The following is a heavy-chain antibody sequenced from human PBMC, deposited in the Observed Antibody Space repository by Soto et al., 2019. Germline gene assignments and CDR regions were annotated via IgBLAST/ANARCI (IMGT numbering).Heavy chain of an antibody. Sequence: PSETLSLTCTVSGGSISSYYWSWIRQPPGKGLEWIGYIYYSGSTNYNPSLKSRVTISVDTSKNQFSLKLSSVTAADTAVYYCARRGYSLGMDVWGQGTTVTVSS. J-gene: IGHJ6*02. CDR3: ARRGYSLGMDV. CDR1: GGSISSYY. D-gene: IGHD6-13*01. CDR2: IYYSGST. V-gene: IGHV4-59*01.